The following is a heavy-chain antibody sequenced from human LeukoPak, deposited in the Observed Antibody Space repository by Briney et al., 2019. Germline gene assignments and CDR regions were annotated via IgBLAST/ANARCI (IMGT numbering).Heavy chain of an antibody. D-gene: IGHD3-3*01. CDR3: ATDRYTIFGVVNVGAAFDI. J-gene: IGHJ3*02. CDR2: ISAYNGNT. Sequence: ASVKVSCKASGYTFTSYGISWVRQAPGQGLEWMGWISAYNGNTNYAQKLQGRVTMTEDTSTDTAYMELSSLRSEDTAVYYCATDRYTIFGVVNVGAAFDIWGQGTMVTVSS. V-gene: IGHV1-18*01. CDR1: GYTFTSYG.